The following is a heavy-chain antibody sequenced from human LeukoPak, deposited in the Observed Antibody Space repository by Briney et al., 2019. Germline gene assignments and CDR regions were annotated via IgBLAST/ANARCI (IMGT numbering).Heavy chain of an antibody. Sequence: PGGSLRLSCAASGFIFSSHWMFWVRQVPGKGLEWVSQINNDGSSTTYADSVKGRFTISRDNAKNTLYLQMNSLRAEDTAVYFCARHYQLDYWGQGTLVTVSS. CDR1: GFIFSSHW. CDR2: INNDGSST. J-gene: IGHJ4*02. D-gene: IGHD1-1*01. V-gene: IGHV3-74*01. CDR3: ARHYQLDY.